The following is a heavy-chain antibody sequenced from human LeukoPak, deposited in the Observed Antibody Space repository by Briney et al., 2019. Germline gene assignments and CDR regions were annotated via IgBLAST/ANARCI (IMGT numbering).Heavy chain of an antibody. CDR1: GFTFSSYA. D-gene: IGHD3-3*01. CDR2: ISGSGGST. J-gene: IGHJ6*03. V-gene: IGHV3-23*01. CDR3: AKAKHDFWSGYSVNYYYMDV. Sequence: PGGSLRPSCAASGFTFSSYAMSWVRQAPGKGLEWVSAISGSGGSTYYADSVKGRFTISRDNSKNTLYLQMNSLRAEDTAVYYCAKAKHDFWSGYSVNYYYMDVWGKGTTVTVSS.